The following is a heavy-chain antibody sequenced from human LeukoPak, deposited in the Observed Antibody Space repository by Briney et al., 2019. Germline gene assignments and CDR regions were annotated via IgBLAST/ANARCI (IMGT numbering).Heavy chain of an antibody. J-gene: IGHJ4*02. CDR1: GFIFNNYV. CDR3: ARGWSSVSYYFQY. CDR2: ISGGGTT. V-gene: IGHV3-23*01. Sequence: GGSLRLSCETSGFIFNNYVVNWVREALGEGLEWVSRISGGGTTYYADSVKGRFTISRDSSQNSLDLQMTSLRAEDAGVYFCARGWSSVSYYFQYWGQGTLVTVSS. D-gene: IGHD6-13*01.